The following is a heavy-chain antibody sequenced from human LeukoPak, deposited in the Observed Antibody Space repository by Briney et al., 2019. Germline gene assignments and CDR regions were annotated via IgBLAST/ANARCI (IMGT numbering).Heavy chain of an antibody. CDR2: IIPIFGTA. V-gene: IGHV1-69*06. CDR1: GGTFSSYA. D-gene: IGHD6-13*01. J-gene: IGHJ4*02. Sequence: ASVKVSCKASGGTFSSYAISWVRQAPGQGLEWMGGIIPIFGTANYAQKFQGRVTITADKPTSTAYMELSSLRAEDTAVYYCARVATGYSSSEHDYWGQGTLVTVSS. CDR3: ARVATGYSSSEHDY.